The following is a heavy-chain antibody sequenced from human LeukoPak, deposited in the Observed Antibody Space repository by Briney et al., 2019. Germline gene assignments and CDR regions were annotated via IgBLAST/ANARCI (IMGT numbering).Heavy chain of an antibody. CDR3: TRAHSSGLNDY. CDR1: GFTFGDYA. J-gene: IGHJ4*02. V-gene: IGHV3-49*03. CDR2: IRSKAYGGTT. D-gene: IGHD6-19*01. Sequence: GGSLRLSCTASGFTFGDYAMSWFRQAPGKGLEWVGFIRSKAYGGTTECAASVKGRFTISRDDSKSIAYLQMNSLKTEDTAVYYCTRAHSSGLNDYWGQGTLVTVSS.